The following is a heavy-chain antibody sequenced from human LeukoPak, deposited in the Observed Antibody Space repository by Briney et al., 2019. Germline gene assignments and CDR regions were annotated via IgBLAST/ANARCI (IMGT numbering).Heavy chain of an antibody. CDR3: AKDSYYYDTSGYDYFDY. V-gene: IGHV3-23*01. CDR1: GFTFSTYA. CDR2: ISGSGGST. J-gene: IGHJ4*02. D-gene: IGHD3-22*01. Sequence: GGSLRLSCAASGFTFSTYAMSWVRQAPGKGLEWVSTISGSGGSTYYADSVKGRFTISRDNSKNTLYLRMNSLRAEDTAVYYCAKDSYYYDTSGYDYFDYWGQGTLVTVSS.